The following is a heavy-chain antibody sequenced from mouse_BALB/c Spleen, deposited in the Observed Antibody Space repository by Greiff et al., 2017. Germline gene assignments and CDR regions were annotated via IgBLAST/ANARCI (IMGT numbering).Heavy chain of an antibody. CDR2: ISSGSSTI. D-gene: IGHD2-2*01. V-gene: IGHV5-17*02. J-gene: IGHJ2*01. Sequence: EVMLVESGGGLVQPGGSRKLSCAASGFTFSSFGMHWVRQAPEKGLEWVAYISSGSSTIYYADTVKGRFTISRDNPKNTLFLQMTSLRSEDTAMYYCAREGGGYTFDYWGQGTTLTVSS. CDR1: GFTFSSFG. CDR3: AREGGGYTFDY.